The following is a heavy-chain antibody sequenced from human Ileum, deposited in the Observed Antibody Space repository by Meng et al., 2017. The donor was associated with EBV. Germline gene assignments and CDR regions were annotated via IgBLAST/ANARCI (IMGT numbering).Heavy chain of an antibody. V-gene: IGHV4-34*01. CDR1: GGAFSGYY. CDR2: INHRGGA. J-gene: IGHJ4*02. CDR3: ASHPGGNSQYYSSGDDY. Sequence: VQLQHWGAGLLKPSETLSLTCAVYGGAFSGYYWSWIRQPPGKGLEWIGEINHRGGAFYNPSLKSRVTMSIDTSKNQLSLKLNSVTAADTAVYYCASHPGGNSQYYSSGDDYWGQGALVTVFS. D-gene: IGHD3-22*01.